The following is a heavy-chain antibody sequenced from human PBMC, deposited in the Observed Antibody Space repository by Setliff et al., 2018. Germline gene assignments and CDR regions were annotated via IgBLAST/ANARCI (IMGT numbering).Heavy chain of an antibody. CDR1: GGSMSSGPNY. D-gene: IGHD5-12*01. V-gene: IGHV4-61*02. J-gene: IGHJ4*02. Sequence: SETLSLTCTVSGGSMSSGPNYWSWIRQPAGRGLEWVGRVYSSVYSSGITSYNPSLQXXVTISMDTSKNQFSLKMSSVTAADTAMYYCAGTPALGTTWLSPFDYWGQGTLVTVSS. CDR2: VYSSVYSSGIT. CDR3: AGTPALGTTWLSPFDY.